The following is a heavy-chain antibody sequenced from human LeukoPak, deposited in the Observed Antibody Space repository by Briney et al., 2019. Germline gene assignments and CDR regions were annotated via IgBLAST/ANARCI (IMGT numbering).Heavy chain of an antibody. CDR3: ASMYYYDSSGYPRDDY. J-gene: IGHJ4*02. CDR1: GFTFSSYA. CDR2: ISYDGSNK. V-gene: IGHV3-30-3*01. Sequence: GGSLRLSCAASGFTFSSYAMHWVRQAPGKGLEWVAVISYDGSNKYYADSVKGRFTISRDNSKNTLCLQMNSLRAEDTAVYYCASMYYYDSSGYPRDDYWGQGTLVTVSS. D-gene: IGHD3-22*01.